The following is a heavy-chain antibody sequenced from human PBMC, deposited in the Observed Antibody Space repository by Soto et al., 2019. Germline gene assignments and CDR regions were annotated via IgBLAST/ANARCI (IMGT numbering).Heavy chain of an antibody. CDR1: GFIFSYYY. V-gene: IGHV3-11*06. CDR3: ARDLAWKRGKVGRYYYGMDV. D-gene: IGHD1-1*01. J-gene: IGHJ6*02. CDR2: ISTRSTYT. Sequence: GGSLRLSCAASGFIFSYYYMSWVRQTPGKGLEWISYISTRSTYTNYADSVKGRFTISRDNTKNSLYLQMDSLRVEDTAVYYCARDLAWKRGKVGRYYYGMDVWGQGTTVTVSS.